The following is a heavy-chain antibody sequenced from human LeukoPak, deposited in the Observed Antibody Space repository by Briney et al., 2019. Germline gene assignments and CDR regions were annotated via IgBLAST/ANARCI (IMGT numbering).Heavy chain of an antibody. CDR1: GYTFTSYD. D-gene: IGHD3-22*01. CDR2: IIPIFGIA. Sequence: SVKVSCKASGYTFTSYDINWVRQATGQGLEWMGWIIPIFGIANYAQKFQGRVTITADKSTSTAYMELSSLRSEDTAVYYCARVRGYYYDSSGFSLDYWGQGTLVTVSS. V-gene: IGHV1-69*10. CDR3: ARVRGYYYDSSGFSLDY. J-gene: IGHJ4*02.